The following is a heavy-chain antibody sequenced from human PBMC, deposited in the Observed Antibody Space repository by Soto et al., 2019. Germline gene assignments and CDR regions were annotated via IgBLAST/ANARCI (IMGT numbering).Heavy chain of an antibody. CDR3: AKSFEFKRYFDL. CDR1: GGSISSNDW. V-gene: IGHV4-4*02. J-gene: IGHJ4*02. CDR2: IHHSGSS. Sequence: SETLSLTCAVSGGSISSNDWWTWFRQPPGKGLEWIGEIHHSGSSTYNPSLHSRVTMSVDKPKNHFSLNLNSVTAADTAVYFCAKSFEFKRYFDLWGPGTLVTVSS. D-gene: IGHD3-16*02.